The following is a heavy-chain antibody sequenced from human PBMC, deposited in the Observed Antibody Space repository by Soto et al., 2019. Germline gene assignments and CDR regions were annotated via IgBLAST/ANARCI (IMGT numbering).Heavy chain of an antibody. J-gene: IGHJ4*02. V-gene: IGHV4-31*03. CDR2: VFYSGTT. Sequence: SETLSLTCTVSGDSFSSGCYYWSWIRQHPGKGLEWIGYVFYSGTTYYSPSLKSRVSISVDTSKNQFSLSLSSVTAAGTAVYYCARTTTYYDYIWGSYRPKDFDFWGQGTLVTVSS. CDR3: ARTTTYYDYIWGSYRPKDFDF. D-gene: IGHD3-16*02. CDR1: GDSFSSGCYY.